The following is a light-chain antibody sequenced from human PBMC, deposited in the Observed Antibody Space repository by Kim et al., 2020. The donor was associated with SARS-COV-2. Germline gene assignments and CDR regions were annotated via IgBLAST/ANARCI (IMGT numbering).Light chain of an antibody. Sequence: PGQTARITWWGNNIGTKNVHWYRQKAGQAPVLVIYYDHDRPSGIPERFSGSNSGNTATLTISRVEAEDEADYYCQVWDSNSDPVVFGGGTQLTVL. CDR1: NIGTKN. J-gene: IGLJ2*01. CDR2: YDH. CDR3: QVWDSNSDPVV. V-gene: IGLV3-21*04.